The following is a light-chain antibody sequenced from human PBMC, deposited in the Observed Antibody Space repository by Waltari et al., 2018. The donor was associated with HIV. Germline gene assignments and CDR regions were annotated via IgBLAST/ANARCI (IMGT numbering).Light chain of an antibody. J-gene: IGLJ1*01. V-gene: IGLV2-11*01. CDR1: SSDVGGYNY. Sequence: QSALTQPRSVSGSPGQSVTISCTGTSSDVGGYNYVPWYQQHPGKAPKLMIYDVSKRPSGVPDRFSGSKSGNTASLTISGLQAEDEADYYCCSYAGSSTYVFGTRTKVTVL. CDR2: DVS. CDR3: CSYAGSSTYV.